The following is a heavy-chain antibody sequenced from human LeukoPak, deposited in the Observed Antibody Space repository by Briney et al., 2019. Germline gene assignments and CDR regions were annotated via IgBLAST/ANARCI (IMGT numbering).Heavy chain of an antibody. Sequence: GGSLRLSCAASGFTFSSYWMNWARQAPGKGLEWVASINHNGNVNYYVDSVKGRFTISRDNAKNTLSLQMNSLRAEDTAVYYCARAQYYDSTTAGGMDVWGQGTTVTVSS. CDR2: INHNGNVN. CDR3: ARAQYYDSTTAGGMDV. J-gene: IGHJ6*02. D-gene: IGHD3-22*01. CDR1: GFTFSSYW. V-gene: IGHV3-7*01.